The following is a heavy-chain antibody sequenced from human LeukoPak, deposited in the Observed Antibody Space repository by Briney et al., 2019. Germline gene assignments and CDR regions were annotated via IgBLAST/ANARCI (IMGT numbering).Heavy chain of an antibody. CDR3: VTYYFDSSGPKKNH. CDR1: GGSFSGYY. CDR2: INHSGST. Sequence: SETLSLTCAVYGGSFSGYYWSWLRQPPGKGLEWIGEINHSGSTNYNPSLKSRVTISVDTSKKQFSLKLSSVTAADTAVYYCVTYYFDSSGPKKNHWGQGTLVTVSS. D-gene: IGHD3-22*01. V-gene: IGHV4-34*01. J-gene: IGHJ5*02.